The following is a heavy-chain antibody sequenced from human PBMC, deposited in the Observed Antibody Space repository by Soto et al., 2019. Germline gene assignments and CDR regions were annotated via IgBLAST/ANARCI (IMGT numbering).Heavy chain of an antibody. J-gene: IGHJ4*02. V-gene: IGHV1-69*01. D-gene: IGHD1-26*01. CDR2: IIPVFGTA. CDR1: GGTFSSYA. CDR3: ASGAFSGFGLF. Sequence: QVQLVQSGAELKKPGSSVKVSCTASGGTFSSYAISWVRQAPGQGLEWMGGIIPVFGTANYAQKFQGRVTITADESTSTAYMELSSLRSEDTAVYYCASGAFSGFGLFWGQGTLVNVSS.